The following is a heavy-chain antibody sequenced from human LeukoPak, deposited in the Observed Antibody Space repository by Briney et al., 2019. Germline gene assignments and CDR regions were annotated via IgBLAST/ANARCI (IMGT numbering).Heavy chain of an antibody. D-gene: IGHD6-13*01. Sequence: PGGSLRLSCAASGFTFSSYWMSWVRQAPGKGLEWVANIKQDGSEKYYVDSVKGRFTISRDNARNSLYLQMNSLRAEDTAVYYCARDPGYSSSWAWLYWGQGTLVTVSS. CDR3: ARDPGYSSSWAWLY. V-gene: IGHV3-7*01. J-gene: IGHJ4*02. CDR2: IKQDGSEK. CDR1: GFTFSSYW.